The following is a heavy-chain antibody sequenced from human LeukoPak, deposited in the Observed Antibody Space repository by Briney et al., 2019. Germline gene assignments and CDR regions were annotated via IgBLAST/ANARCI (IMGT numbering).Heavy chain of an antibody. Sequence: ASVKVSCKASGYTFTSYGISWVRQAPGQGLEWMGWISAYNGNTNYAQKLQGRVTMTTDTSTSTAYMELRSLRSDDTAVYYCARGAGVELRYFDWFPYYYGMDVWGQGTTVTVSS. D-gene: IGHD3-9*01. J-gene: IGHJ6*02. CDR2: ISAYNGNT. CDR3: ARGAGVELRYFDWFPYYYGMDV. V-gene: IGHV1-18*01. CDR1: GYTFTSYG.